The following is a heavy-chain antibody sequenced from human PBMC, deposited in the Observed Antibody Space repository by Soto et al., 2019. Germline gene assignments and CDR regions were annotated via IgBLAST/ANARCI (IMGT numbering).Heavy chain of an antibody. CDR3: AKDWYYYGSGSYYYFDY. V-gene: IGHV3-30*18. Sequence: PGGSLRLSCAASGFTFSSYGMHWVRQAPGKGLEWVAVISYDGSNKYYADSVKGRFTISRDNSKNTLYLQMNSLRAEDTAVYYSAKDWYYYGSGSYYYFDYWGQGTLVTVSS. CDR2: ISYDGSNK. J-gene: IGHJ4*02. CDR1: GFTFSSYG. D-gene: IGHD3-10*01.